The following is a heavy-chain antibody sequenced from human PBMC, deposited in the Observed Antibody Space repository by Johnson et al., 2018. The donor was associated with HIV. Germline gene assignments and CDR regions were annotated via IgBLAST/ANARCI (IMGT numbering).Heavy chain of an antibody. CDR3: ARPADYGDYSRDAFDN. D-gene: IGHD4-17*01. V-gene: IGHV3-11*04. J-gene: IGHJ3*02. CDR2: ISRSGSTI. Sequence: QVQLVESGGGLVKPGGSLKLSCAASGFTFSDYYMSWIRQAPGKGLEWVSYISRSGSTISYADSVKGRFTISRDNAKNSLYLQMNSLRVEDTALYYCARPADYGDYSRDAFDNWGQGTMVTVSS. CDR1: GFTFSDYY.